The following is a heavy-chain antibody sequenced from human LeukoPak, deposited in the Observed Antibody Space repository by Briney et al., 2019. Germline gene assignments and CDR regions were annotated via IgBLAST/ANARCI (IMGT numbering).Heavy chain of an antibody. Sequence: ASVKVSCKASGYTFTTYAMHWVRQAPGQRLGWMGWINVDNGDRQYSQKLQDRVSLTSDTAASTAYMELSSLRSEDTGVYYCARNIMGTTIFDYWGQGTLVTVSS. V-gene: IGHV1-3*01. CDR3: ARNIMGTTIFDY. CDR1: GYTFTTYA. CDR2: INVDNGDR. J-gene: IGHJ4*02. D-gene: IGHD4-11*01.